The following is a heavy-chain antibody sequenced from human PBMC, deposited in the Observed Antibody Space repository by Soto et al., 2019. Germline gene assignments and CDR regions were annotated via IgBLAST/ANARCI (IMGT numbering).Heavy chain of an antibody. CDR3: ARSVDTAAAGTVPGY. J-gene: IGHJ4*02. V-gene: IGHV1-2*04. CDR1: GYTFTGYY. CDR2: INPNSGGT. D-gene: IGHD6-13*01. Sequence: QVQLVQSGAEVKKPGASVKVSCKASGYTFTGYYMHWVRQAPGQGLEWMGWINPNSGGTNYAQKFQGWVTMNRDTSISTAYMELGRLRSDDTAVYYCARSVDTAAAGTVPGYWGQGTLVTVSS.